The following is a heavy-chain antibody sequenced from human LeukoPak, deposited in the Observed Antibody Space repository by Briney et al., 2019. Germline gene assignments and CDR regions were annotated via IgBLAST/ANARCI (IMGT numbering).Heavy chain of an antibody. CDR2: ISGGDGRT. Sequence: GGSLRLSCATSGISFSTSGFSWVRQAPGRGPEWVSGISGGDGRTYYADSVRGRFTITRDNSKKTVDLQMNSLRAEDTAVYYCAWGWLQPFDYWGQGTLVTVSS. J-gene: IGHJ4*02. D-gene: IGHD5-24*01. CDR3: AWGWLQPFDY. CDR1: GISFSTSG. V-gene: IGHV3-23*01.